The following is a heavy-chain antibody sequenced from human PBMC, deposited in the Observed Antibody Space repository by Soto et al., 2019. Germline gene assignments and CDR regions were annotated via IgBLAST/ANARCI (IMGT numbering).Heavy chain of an antibody. D-gene: IGHD3-10*01. CDR2: INPDGSAT. CDR3: AKVQGLGEFPGAFDP. J-gene: IGHJ5*02. CDR1: GFTFSSYW. V-gene: IGHV3-74*01. Sequence: GGSLRLSCAASGFTFSSYWMHWVRQAPGKGLVWVSRINPDGSATNYADSVKGRFTISRDNAKNTLYLQMNSLRAEDTAVFYCAKVQGLGEFPGAFDPWGQGTLVTVS.